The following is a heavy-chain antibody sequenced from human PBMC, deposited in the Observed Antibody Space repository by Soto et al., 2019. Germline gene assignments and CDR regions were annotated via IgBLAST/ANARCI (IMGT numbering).Heavy chain of an antibody. CDR3: ASCTVDTIVTSGWCHYLDP. J-gene: IGHJ5*02. D-gene: IGHD6-19*01. Sequence: EVQLLDSGGGLVQPGGSLRLSCAASGFTFSSSAMSWVRQAPGKGLEWVSAVSGSGGTTYYADSVRGRFTISRDNSKNTPNLQMNSLRAEDTAIYSCASCTVDTIVTSGWCHYLDPWGQGTLVTVSS. CDR2: VSGSGGTT. V-gene: IGHV3-23*01. CDR1: GFTFSSSA.